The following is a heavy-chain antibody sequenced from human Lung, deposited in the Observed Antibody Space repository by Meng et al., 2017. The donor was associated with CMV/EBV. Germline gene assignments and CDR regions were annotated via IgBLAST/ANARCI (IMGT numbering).Heavy chain of an antibody. CDR2: IYAGGST. V-gene: IGHV3-66*02. CDR1: GFTVINNY. Sequence: GGSXRLXCAASGFTVINNYMNWVRQGQGKGLEWVSIIYAGGSTDYADSVNGRITISRDNSKNTLYLQMNSLRPEDTAVYYCAREKEGRMSTISAFDIWGHGXMVTVSS. J-gene: IGHJ3*02. D-gene: IGHD5-24*01. CDR3: AREKEGRMSTISAFDI.